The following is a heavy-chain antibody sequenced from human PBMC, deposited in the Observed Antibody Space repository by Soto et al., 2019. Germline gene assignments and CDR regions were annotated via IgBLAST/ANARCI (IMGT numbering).Heavy chain of an antibody. V-gene: IGHV3-23*01. CDR3: AKIWFGEEDTFDY. Sequence: GGSLRLSCAASGFTFSSYAMSWVRQAPGKGLEWVSTISGSGGSTYYADSVKGRFSISRDNSKNTLFLQMNSLRAEDTAIYYCAKIWFGEEDTFDYWGQGTLVTVSS. CDR2: ISGSGGST. CDR1: GFTFSSYA. D-gene: IGHD3-10*01. J-gene: IGHJ4*02.